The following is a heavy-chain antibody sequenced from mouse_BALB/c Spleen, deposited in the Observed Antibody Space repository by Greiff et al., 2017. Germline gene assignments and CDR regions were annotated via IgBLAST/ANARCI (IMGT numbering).Heavy chain of an antibody. J-gene: IGHJ3*01. Sequence: EVQLQQSGPELVKPGASVKIPCKASGYTFTDYNMDWVKQSHGKSLEWIGDINPNNGGTIYNQKFKGKATLTVDKSSSIAYMELRSLTSEDTAVYYCARGGDSSGYDFFAYWGQGTLVTVSA. CDR3: ARGGDSSGYDFFAY. D-gene: IGHD3-2*01. CDR2: INPNNGGT. V-gene: IGHV1-18*01. CDR1: GYTFTDYN.